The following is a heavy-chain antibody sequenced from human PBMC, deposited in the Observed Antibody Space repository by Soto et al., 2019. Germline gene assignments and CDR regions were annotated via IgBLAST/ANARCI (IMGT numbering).Heavy chain of an antibody. J-gene: IGHJ3*02. CDR2: INSSGST. V-gene: IGHV4-59*12. Sequence: TSETLSLTCAVSGASISRNYWSWIRQPPGKGLEWIGYINSSGSTNYNPSLKSRVTISVDTSKNQFSLKLSSVTAADTAVYYCARGASRRRYCSGGSCYGALDIWGQGTMVTVSS. CDR1: GASISRNY. CDR3: ARGASRRRYCSGGSCYGALDI. D-gene: IGHD2-15*01.